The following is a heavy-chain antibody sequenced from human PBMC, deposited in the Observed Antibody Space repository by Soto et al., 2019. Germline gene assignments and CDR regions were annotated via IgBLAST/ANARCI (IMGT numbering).Heavy chain of an antibody. V-gene: IGHV4-59*01. CDR2: ILYTGNT. CDR3: ARAAYGSGSYYAPYYYYAMDA. CDR1: GASISSYY. Sequence: SETLSLTCTVSGASISSYYWSWIRQPPGKGLEWLGYILYTGNTNYSPSLKSRVTMSVDTSKNQVSLKLSAVTAADTAVYFCARAAYGSGSYYAPYYYYAMDAWGQGTTVTVSS. D-gene: IGHD3-10*01. J-gene: IGHJ6*02.